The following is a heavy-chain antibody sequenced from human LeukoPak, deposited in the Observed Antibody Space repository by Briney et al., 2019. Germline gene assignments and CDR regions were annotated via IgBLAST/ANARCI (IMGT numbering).Heavy chain of an antibody. CDR2: IDPNSGGT. Sequence: ASVKVSCKASGYLFTDYYLHWIRQAPGQGLEWMGWIDPNSGGTHHAVKFQGRATMTRDTTISTVYMDLSSLRADDTGLYYCARRRTPFYYYGMNVWGLGTSVTASS. CDR1: GYLFTDYY. CDR3: ARRRTPFYYYGMNV. J-gene: IGHJ6*02. D-gene: IGHD1-1*01. V-gene: IGHV1-2*02.